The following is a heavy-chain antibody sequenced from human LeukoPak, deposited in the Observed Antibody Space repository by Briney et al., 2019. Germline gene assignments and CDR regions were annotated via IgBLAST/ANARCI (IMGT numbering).Heavy chain of an antibody. J-gene: IGHJ4*02. CDR1: GFTFSNYD. CDR3: ATDPPSTVITPYYFDY. V-gene: IGHV3-13*01. CDR2: IGTAGDT. D-gene: IGHD4-17*01. Sequence: GGSLRLSCAASGFTFSNYDMHWVRQATGKGLEWVSAIGTAGDTYYPDSVKGRFTISRENAKNTLFLQMNSLRADDTAVYYCATDPPSTVITPYYFDYWGQGTLVTVSS.